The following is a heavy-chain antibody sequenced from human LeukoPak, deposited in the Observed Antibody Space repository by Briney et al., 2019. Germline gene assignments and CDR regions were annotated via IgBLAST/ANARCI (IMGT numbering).Heavy chain of an antibody. D-gene: IGHD6-19*01. V-gene: IGHV1-69*13. Sequence: SVNVSCKASGGTFSSYAISWVRQAPGQGLEWMGGIIPIFGTANYAQKFQGRVTITADESTSTAYMELSSLRSEDTAVYYCAREEEKAVAGNYGIWGQGTMVTVSS. CDR1: GGTFSSYA. J-gene: IGHJ3*02. CDR3: AREEEKAVAGNYGI. CDR2: IIPIFGTA.